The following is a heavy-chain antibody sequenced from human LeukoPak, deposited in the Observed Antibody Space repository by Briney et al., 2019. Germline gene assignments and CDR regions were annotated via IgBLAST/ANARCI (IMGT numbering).Heavy chain of an antibody. CDR2: IYYSGST. V-gene: IGHV4-30-4*07. CDR3: AREFRYGDYEY. CDR1: GGSISSGGYS. J-gene: IGHJ4*02. Sequence: SQTLSLTCAVSGGSISSGGYSWSWIRQPPGKGLEWIGYIYYSGSTYYNPSLKSRVTISVDTSKNQFSLKLTSVTAADTAVYYCAREFRYGDYEYWGQGTLVTVSS. D-gene: IGHD4-17*01.